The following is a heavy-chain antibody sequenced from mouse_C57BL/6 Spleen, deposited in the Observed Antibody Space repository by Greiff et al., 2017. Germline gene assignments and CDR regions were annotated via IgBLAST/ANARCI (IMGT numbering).Heavy chain of an antibody. CDR1: GYTFTSYW. D-gene: IGHD1-1*01. CDR2: IDPNSGGT. Sequence: QVQLQQPGAELVKPGASVKLSCKASGYTFTSYWMHWVKQRPGRGLEWIGRIDPNSGGTKYNEKFKSKATLTVDKPSSTAYMQISSLTSEDSAVYYGARGSQYYGSRENYFDYWGQGTTLTVSS. V-gene: IGHV1-72*01. J-gene: IGHJ2*01. CDR3: ARGSQYYGSRENYFDY.